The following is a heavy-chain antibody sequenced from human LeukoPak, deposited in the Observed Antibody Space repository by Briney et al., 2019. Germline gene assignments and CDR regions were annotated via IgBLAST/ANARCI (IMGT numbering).Heavy chain of an antibody. D-gene: IGHD6-19*01. V-gene: IGHV1-46*01. J-gene: IGHJ6*02. CDR3: ARGKSSVWPAWLCMDV. Sequence: ASVKVSCKASGYTFTSYTMHWVRQAPGQGLEWMGIINPNAGTTTYAQKFQGRVTMTRDTSTSTVYMELSSLTSEDTAVYYCARGKSSVWPAWLCMDVWGQGTTVTISS. CDR1: GYTFTSYT. CDR2: INPNAGTT.